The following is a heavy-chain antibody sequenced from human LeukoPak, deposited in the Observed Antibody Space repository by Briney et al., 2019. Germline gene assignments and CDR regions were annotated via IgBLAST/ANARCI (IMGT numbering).Heavy chain of an antibody. V-gene: IGHV4-61*02. J-gene: IGHJ3*02. CDR3: AAYDSSGLSAFDI. Sequence: SETLSLTCTVSNGSISSDTYFWSWIRQPAGTGLEWIGRMSSSGISTYSPSLKSRVTISIDSSKNQFSLKLSSVTAADTAVYYCAAYDSSGLSAFDIWGQGTMVTVSS. CDR1: NGSISSDTYF. D-gene: IGHD3-22*01. CDR2: MSSSGIS.